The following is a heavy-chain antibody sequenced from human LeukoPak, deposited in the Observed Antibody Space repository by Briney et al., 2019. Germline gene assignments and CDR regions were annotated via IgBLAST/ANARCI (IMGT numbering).Heavy chain of an antibody. V-gene: IGHV1-69*13. J-gene: IGHJ6*02. CDR2: IIPVFGTA. D-gene: IGHD3-3*01. CDR1: GGTFSSYA. CDR3: ARDRSITIFGVVNNYDMDV. Sequence: ASVKVSCKASGGTFSSYAISWVRQAPGQGLEWMGGIIPVFGTANYAQKFQGRVTITADESTSTAYMELSSLRSEDTAVYYCARDRSITIFGVVNNYDMDVWGQGTTVTVSS.